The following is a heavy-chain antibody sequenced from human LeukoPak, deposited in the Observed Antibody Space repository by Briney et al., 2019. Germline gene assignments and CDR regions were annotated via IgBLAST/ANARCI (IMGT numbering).Heavy chain of an antibody. Sequence: SETLSLTCTVSGGPVSSGSYYWSWTRQPPGKGLEWIGYIYYSGSTNYNPSLKSRVTISVDTSKNQFSLKLSSVTAADTAVYYCARVRPYSSGSYYFDYWGQGTLVTVSS. J-gene: IGHJ4*02. V-gene: IGHV4-61*01. CDR1: GGPVSSGSYY. D-gene: IGHD6-19*01. CDR3: ARVRPYSSGSYYFDY. CDR2: IYYSGST.